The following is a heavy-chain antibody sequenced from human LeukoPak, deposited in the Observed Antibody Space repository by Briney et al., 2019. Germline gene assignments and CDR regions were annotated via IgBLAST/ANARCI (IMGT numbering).Heavy chain of an antibody. Sequence: PGGSLRLSCAASGFIFSGYWMTWVCQAPGKGLEWVANLDQDGSEKYYVDSVKGRFTISRYNAKKSLYLQMNSLRAEDTAVYYCARDDYGFWTGSHYYYDYLDVWGKGTTVTVSS. V-gene: IGHV3-7*01. D-gene: IGHD3/OR15-3a*01. CDR2: LDQDGSEK. CDR3: ARDDYGFWTGSHYYYDYLDV. CDR1: GFIFSGYW. J-gene: IGHJ6*03.